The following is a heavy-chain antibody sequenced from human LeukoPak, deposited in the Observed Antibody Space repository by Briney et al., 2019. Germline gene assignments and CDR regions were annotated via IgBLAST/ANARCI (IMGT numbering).Heavy chain of an antibody. V-gene: IGHV3-33*01. Sequence: GGSLRLSCAASGFTFSTYAMHWVRQAPGKGLAWVAVIWYDRTNKYYADSVKGRFTISRDNSKNTLYLQMSSLRAEDTAVYYCARDRLTTVTTFHFDYWGQGTLVTVSS. CDR1: GFTFSTYA. CDR2: IWYDRTNK. J-gene: IGHJ4*02. CDR3: ARDRLTTVTTFHFDY. D-gene: IGHD4-17*01.